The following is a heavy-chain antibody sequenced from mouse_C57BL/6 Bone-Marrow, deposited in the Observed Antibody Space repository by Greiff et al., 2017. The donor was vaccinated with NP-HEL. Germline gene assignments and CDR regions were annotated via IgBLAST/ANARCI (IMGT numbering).Heavy chain of an antibody. J-gene: IGHJ1*03. V-gene: IGHV2-2*01. CDR3: ATYYYGSSCV. CDR1: GFSFTSYG. D-gene: IGHD1-1*01. CDR2: IWSGGST. Sequence: QVQLKQSGPGLVQPSQCLSITCTVSGFSFTSYGVHWVRQSPGKGLEWLGVIWSGGSTDYNAAFISRLSISKDNSKSQVFFKMNSLQADDTAIYYCATYYYGSSCVWGTGTTVTVSS.